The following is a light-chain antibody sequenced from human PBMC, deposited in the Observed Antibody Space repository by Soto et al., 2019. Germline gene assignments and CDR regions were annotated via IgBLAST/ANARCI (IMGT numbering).Light chain of an antibody. Sequence: QAVVMQPPSVSGAPGQRVTISCTGSSSNIGAGYDVHWYQQLPGRAPKLLIYGNTNRPSGVPDRFSGSKSGTSASLAITGLQAEDEADYSCLSFDSSLSVVFGGGTKLTVL. CDR2: GNT. V-gene: IGLV1-40*01. CDR3: LSFDSSLSVV. J-gene: IGLJ2*01. CDR1: SSNIGAGYD.